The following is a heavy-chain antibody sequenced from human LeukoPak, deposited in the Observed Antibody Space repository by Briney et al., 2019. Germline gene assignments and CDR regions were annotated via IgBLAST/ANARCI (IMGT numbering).Heavy chain of an antibody. V-gene: IGHV3-21*01. Sequence: TGGSLRLSCAASGITFSSDSMNWVRQAPGKGLEWVSSISSGSNYIYYADSVKGRFTISRDNAKNSLYMQMNSLRAEDTAVYYCARDRAIILFGAFDIWGQGTMVTVSS. D-gene: IGHD3-3*01. J-gene: IGHJ3*02. CDR3: ARDRAIILFGAFDI. CDR2: ISSGSNYI. CDR1: GITFSSDS.